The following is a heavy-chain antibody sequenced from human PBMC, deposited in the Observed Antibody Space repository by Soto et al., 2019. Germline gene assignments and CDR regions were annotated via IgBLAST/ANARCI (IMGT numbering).Heavy chain of an antibody. J-gene: IGHJ4*02. CDR2: IRSKANSYAT. Sequence: EVQLVESGGGLVQPGGSLKLSCAASGFTFSGSAMHRVRQASGKGLEWVGRIRSKANSYATAYAASVKGRFTISRDDSKNTAYLQMNSLKTEDTAVYYCTRHPGYSYGRADDYWGQGTLVTVSS. D-gene: IGHD5-18*01. CDR3: TRHPGYSYGRADDY. V-gene: IGHV3-73*02. CDR1: GFTFSGSA.